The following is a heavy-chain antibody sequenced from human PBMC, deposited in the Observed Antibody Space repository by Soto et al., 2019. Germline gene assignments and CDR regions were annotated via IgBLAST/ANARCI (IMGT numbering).Heavy chain of an antibody. D-gene: IGHD6-13*01. J-gene: IGHJ4*02. Sequence: EVQLVESGGGLVQPGGSLRLSCAASGFSFSSYSMNWVRQAPGKGLEWVSYISSSSSTIYYADSVKGRFTISRDNAKNSLYLQMNSLRDEDTAVYYCARGLLVSSWMFDYWGQGTLVTVSS. V-gene: IGHV3-48*02. CDR3: ARGLLVSSWMFDY. CDR1: GFSFSSYS. CDR2: ISSSSSTI.